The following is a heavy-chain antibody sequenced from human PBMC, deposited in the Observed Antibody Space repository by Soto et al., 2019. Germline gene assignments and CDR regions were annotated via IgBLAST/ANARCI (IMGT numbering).Heavy chain of an antibody. J-gene: IGHJ4*02. D-gene: IGHD3-22*01. CDR2: IDPSDSQA. CDR1: GYSFAGYW. CDR3: ARQIYDSDTGPNFQYYFDS. Sequence: GESLKISCKGSGYSFAGYWITWVRQQPGKGLEWMGRIDPSDSQAYYSPSFRGHVTISVTKSITTVFLQWSSLRASDTAMYYCARQIYDSDTGPNFQYYFDSWGQGTPVTVSS. V-gene: IGHV5-10-1*01.